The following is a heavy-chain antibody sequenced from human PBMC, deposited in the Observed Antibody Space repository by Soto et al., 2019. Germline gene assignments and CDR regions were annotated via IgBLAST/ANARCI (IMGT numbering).Heavy chain of an antibody. D-gene: IGHD4-17*01. J-gene: IGHJ4*02. CDR1: GFTFSSYG. CDR2: ISHDGSNN. CDR3: AILLSIYGDYERAFDY. Sequence: QVQLVESGGGVVQPGRSLRLSCAASGFTFSSYGMHWVRQAPGKGLEWVAVISHDGSNNYYADSVKGRFTISRDNSKNTLYLQMNSLRAEDTAVYYCAILLSIYGDYERAFDYWGQGTLVTVSS. V-gene: IGHV3-30*03.